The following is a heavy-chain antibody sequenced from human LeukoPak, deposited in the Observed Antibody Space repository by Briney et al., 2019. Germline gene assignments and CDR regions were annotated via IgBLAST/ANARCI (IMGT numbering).Heavy chain of an antibody. D-gene: IGHD5-18*01. V-gene: IGHV3-23*01. CDR1: GFTFSSYA. J-gene: IGHJ4*02. CDR2: ISGSGGST. Sequence: GGSLRLSCAASGFTFSSYAMSWVRQAPGKGLEWVSAISGSGGSTYYADSVKGRLTISRDNSKDTLYLQMNSLRAEDTAVYYCAKALGGYRNYYFDYWGQGTLVTVSS. CDR3: AKALGGYRNYYFDY.